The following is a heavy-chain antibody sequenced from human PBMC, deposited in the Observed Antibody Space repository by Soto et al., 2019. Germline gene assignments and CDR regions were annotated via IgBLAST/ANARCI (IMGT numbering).Heavy chain of an antibody. D-gene: IGHD2-2*01. V-gene: IGHV3-23*01. Sequence: GGSLRLSCTGSGFTFSSYAMSWVRQAPGKGLEWVSGITGSGGSPYYADSVKGRFTISRDNSKNTLYLQMNNLRADDTAVYYCAKDKGIVVVPAAIVLDVWGQGTTVTVSS. CDR2: ITGSGGSP. CDR3: AKDKGIVVVPAAIVLDV. J-gene: IGHJ6*02. CDR1: GFTFSSYA.